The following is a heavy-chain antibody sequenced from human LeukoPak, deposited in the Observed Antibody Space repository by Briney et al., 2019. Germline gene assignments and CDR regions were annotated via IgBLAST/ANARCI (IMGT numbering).Heavy chain of an antibody. CDR1: GFTFSSYA. D-gene: IGHD4-17*01. J-gene: IGHJ4*02. Sequence: PGGSLRLSCAASGFTFSSYAMSWVRQAPGKGLECVSVISSSGGRTYSAESVKARFTISRDNSKNTLYLQMNSLTADDTAVYYCAKGHSDFGTGFDLWGQGTLVTVS. CDR2: ISSSGGRT. V-gene: IGHV3-23*01. CDR3: AKGHSDFGTGFDL.